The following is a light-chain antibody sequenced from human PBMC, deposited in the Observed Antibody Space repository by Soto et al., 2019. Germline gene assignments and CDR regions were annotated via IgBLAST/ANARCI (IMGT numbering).Light chain of an antibody. Sequence: EIVLTQSPATLSLSPGERATLSCRTSQSVNNYLVWYQQKPGQAPRLLIYDASNRATGIPARSSGSGFGTDFTLTISSLEPEDFAVYYCQQRSNWPRTFGQG. CDR1: QSVNNY. CDR3: QQRSNWPRT. CDR2: DAS. V-gene: IGKV3-11*01. J-gene: IGKJ1*01.